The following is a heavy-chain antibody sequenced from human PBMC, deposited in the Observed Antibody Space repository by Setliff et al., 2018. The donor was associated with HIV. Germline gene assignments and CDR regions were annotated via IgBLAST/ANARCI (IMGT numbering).Heavy chain of an antibody. CDR2: ISYSGST. CDR3: ARDRYYYDSSGYSGAFDI. CDR1: GGSFTSRSYY. Sequence: SETLSLTCTVSGGSFTSRSYYWGWVRQPPGKGLEWIGYISYSGSTNYNPSLKSRVTISVDTSKNQFSLKLSSVTAADTAVYYCARDRYYYDSSGYSGAFDIWGQGTMVTVSS. D-gene: IGHD3-22*01. J-gene: IGHJ3*02. V-gene: IGHV4-61*01.